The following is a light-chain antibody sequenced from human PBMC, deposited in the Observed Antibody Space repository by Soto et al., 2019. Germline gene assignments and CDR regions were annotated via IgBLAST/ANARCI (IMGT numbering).Light chain of an antibody. Sequence: EIVLTQSPGTLSLSPGERATLSCRASQSVTSSYLAWYQQKPGQAPSLLIYGASSRATGIPDRVSGSGSGTDFTLTINRLKPEDFAVYYCQQYGSSPRTFGQGTKLESK. V-gene: IGKV3-20*01. J-gene: IGKJ2*01. CDR2: GAS. CDR3: QQYGSSPRT. CDR1: QSVTSSY.